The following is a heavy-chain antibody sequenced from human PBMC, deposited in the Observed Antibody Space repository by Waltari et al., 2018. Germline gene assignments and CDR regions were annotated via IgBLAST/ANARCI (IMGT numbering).Heavy chain of an antibody. J-gene: IGHJ4*02. Sequence: QVQLVESGGGVVVPGRTLRRSGAASGCTCSGYAMPRVRPAQAKGLEWVAVISYDGSNKYYADSVKGRFTISRDNSKNTLYLQMNSLGAEDTAVYYCARSDSSSWYAYWGQGTLVTVSS. CDR2: ISYDGSNK. D-gene: IGHD6-13*01. CDR1: GCTCSGYA. CDR3: ARSDSSSWYAY. V-gene: IGHV3-30-3*01.